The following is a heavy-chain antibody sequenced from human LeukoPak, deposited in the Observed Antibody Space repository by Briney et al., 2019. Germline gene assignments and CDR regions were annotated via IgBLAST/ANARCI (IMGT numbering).Heavy chain of an antibody. V-gene: IGHV3-53*01. D-gene: IGHD6-13*01. CDR1: GFTFSSHD. J-gene: IGHJ1*01. Sequence: PGGSLRLSCAASGFTFSSHDMNWVRQAPGKGLEWVSVIYSGGSTYYADSVKGRFTISRDNSKNTLYLQMNSLRAEDTAVYYCARWQQLQYFQHWGQGTLVTVSS. CDR2: IYSGGST. CDR3: ARWQQLQYFQH.